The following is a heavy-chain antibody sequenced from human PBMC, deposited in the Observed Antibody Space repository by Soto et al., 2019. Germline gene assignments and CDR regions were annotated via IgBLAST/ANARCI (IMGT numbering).Heavy chain of an antibody. D-gene: IGHD3-10*01. V-gene: IGHV4-39*01. CDR3: AKNFGFHRSETYPTPDAFAI. Sequence: PSETLSLTCTVSVASINSNVHYLGWVGQSPGKGLEWIASVFYTGSPYHNPSLESRVSISVDTSDNQFSLKVTYVTAADTGISYCAKNFGFHRSETYPTPDAFAIWGQGTVGTV. J-gene: IGHJ3*02. CDR1: VASINSNVHY. CDR2: VFYTGSP.